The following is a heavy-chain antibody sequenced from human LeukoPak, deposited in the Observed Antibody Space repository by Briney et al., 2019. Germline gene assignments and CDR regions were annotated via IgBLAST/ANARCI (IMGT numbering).Heavy chain of an antibody. CDR1: GYTFTGYY. J-gene: IGHJ2*01. V-gene: IGHV1-2*02. Sequence: ASVKVSCKASGYTFTGYYMHWVRQAPGQGLEWMGWINPNSGGTNYAQKFQGRVTMTRDTSISTAYMELSRLRSDDTAVYYCARHEYSSSWSPPEYFDLWGRGTLVTVSS. CDR2: INPNSGGT. D-gene: IGHD6-13*01. CDR3: ARHEYSSSWSPPEYFDL.